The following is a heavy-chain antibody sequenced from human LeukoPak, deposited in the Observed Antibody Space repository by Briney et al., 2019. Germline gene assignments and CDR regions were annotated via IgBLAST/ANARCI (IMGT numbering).Heavy chain of an antibody. CDR1: GYSFTSYW. J-gene: IGHJ3*02. D-gene: IGHD5-18*01. CDR2: IYPGDSDT. CDR3: ARGWGDTAYAFDI. Sequence: GEFLKISCKGSGYSFTSYWIGWVRQMPGKGLEWMGIIYPGDSDTRYSPSFQGQVTISADKSISTAYQQWSSLKASDTAMYYCARGWGDTAYAFDIWGQGTMVTVSS. V-gene: IGHV5-51*01.